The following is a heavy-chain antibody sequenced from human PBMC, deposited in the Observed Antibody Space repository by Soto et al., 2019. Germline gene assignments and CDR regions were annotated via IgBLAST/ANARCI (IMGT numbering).Heavy chain of an antibody. CDR1: GYTFTSYD. D-gene: IGHD3-10*01. V-gene: IGHV1-8*01. CDR3: ARLTITMVRGVTPQNYDYYGMDV. J-gene: IGHJ6*02. CDR2: MNPNSGNK. Sequence: ASVKVSCKVSGYTFTSYDINWVRQATGQGLEWMGWMNPNSGNKGYAQKFQGRVTMTRNTSISTAYMELSSLRSEDTAVYYCARLTITMVRGVTPQNYDYYGMDVWGQGTTGTVSS.